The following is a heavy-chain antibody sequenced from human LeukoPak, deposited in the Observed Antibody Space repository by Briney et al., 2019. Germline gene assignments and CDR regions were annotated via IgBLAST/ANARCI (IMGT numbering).Heavy chain of an antibody. Sequence: PSETLSLTCAVYGGSFSGYYWSWIRQPPGKGLEWIGEINHSGSTNYNPSLKSRVTISVDTSKNQFSLKLSSVTAADTAVYYCARWGDPLPGIFDYWGQGTLVTVSS. J-gene: IGHJ4*02. D-gene: IGHD3-16*01. CDR1: GGSFSGYY. CDR3: ARWGDPLPGIFDY. CDR2: INHSGST. V-gene: IGHV4-34*01.